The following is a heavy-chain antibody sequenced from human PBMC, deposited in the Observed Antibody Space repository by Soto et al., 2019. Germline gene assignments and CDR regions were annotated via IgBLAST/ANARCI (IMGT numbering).Heavy chain of an antibody. CDR1: GFSLTTGRMG. CDR2: IFSDNER. J-gene: IGHJ6*02. Sequence: QVTLKESGPVLVKPTETLTLTCTVSGFSLTTGRMGVSWIRQSPGTALEWLAHIFSDNERSYSTSMQGRLTISKDSSGSQVVLSMTNMDPVDSGTYYFVRVNADSYQFYYGRDVWGQGTTVTVSS. V-gene: IGHV2-26*01. CDR3: VRVNADSYQFYYGRDV. D-gene: IGHD4-17*01.